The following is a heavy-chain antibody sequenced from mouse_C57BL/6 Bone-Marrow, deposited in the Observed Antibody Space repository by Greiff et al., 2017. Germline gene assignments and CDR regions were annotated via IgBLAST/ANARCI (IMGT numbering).Heavy chain of an antibody. V-gene: IGHV5-17*01. Sequence: EVMLVESGGGLVKPGGSLKLSCAASGFTFSDYGMHWVRQAPEKGLEWVAYISSGSSTIYYADTVKGRFTISRDNAKNTLFLQMTSLGSEDTAMYYCARHYYGSPAWFAYWGQGTLVTVSA. CDR2: ISSGSSTI. J-gene: IGHJ3*01. D-gene: IGHD1-1*01. CDR3: ARHYYGSPAWFAY. CDR1: GFTFSDYG.